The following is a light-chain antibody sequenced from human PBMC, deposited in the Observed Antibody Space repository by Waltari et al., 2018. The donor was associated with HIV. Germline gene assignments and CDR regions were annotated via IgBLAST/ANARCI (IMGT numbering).Light chain of an antibody. CDR2: DTS. J-gene: IGLJ2*01. V-gene: IGLV7-46*01. CDR1: SGPVTSGHY. Sequence: QAVVTQEPSLTVSPGGTVTPTCSSSSGPVTSGHYPYWFQQKPGQAPRTLIYDTSSRQSWTPTRFSGSLLGGKAALTLSGAQPEDEAEYYCLLSYAGSRPVIFGGGTKLTVL. CDR3: LLSYAGSRPVI.